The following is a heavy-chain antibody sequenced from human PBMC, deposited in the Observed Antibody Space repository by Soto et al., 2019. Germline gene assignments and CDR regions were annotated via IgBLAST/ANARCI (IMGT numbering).Heavy chain of an antibody. CDR1: GFTFSSYG. Sequence: QVQLVESGGGVVQPGRSLRLSCAASGFTFSSYGMHWVRQAPGKGLEWVAVIWYDGSNKYYADSVKGRFTISRDNSKNTLYLQMNSLRAEDTAVYYCGRDMNYYGSGRYKSYYYYGMDVWGQGTTVTVSS. V-gene: IGHV3-33*01. D-gene: IGHD3-10*01. CDR2: IWYDGSNK. J-gene: IGHJ6*02. CDR3: GRDMNYYGSGRYKSYYYYGMDV.